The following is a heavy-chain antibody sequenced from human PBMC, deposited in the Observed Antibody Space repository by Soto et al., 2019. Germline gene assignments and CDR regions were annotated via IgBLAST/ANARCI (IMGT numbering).Heavy chain of an antibody. CDR1: GYTFTNYH. V-gene: IGHV1-46*01. CDR2: INPSSGAT. Sequence: QVQLVQSGAEVKKPGASVTVSCKASGYTFTNYHIHWVRQAPGQGLEWMGIINPSSGATSYAQRFQGRVTMTGDTSTSTLYMALSSLRSEDTATYYCAKLYNVIRGNYWGQGTLVTVSS. CDR3: AKLYNVIRGNY. D-gene: IGHD3-10*01. J-gene: IGHJ4*02.